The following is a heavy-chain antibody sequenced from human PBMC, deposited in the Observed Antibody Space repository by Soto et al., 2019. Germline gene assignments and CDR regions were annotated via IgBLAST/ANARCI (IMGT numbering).Heavy chain of an antibody. Sequence: PSETLSLTCAVSGFSISRGYYWGWIRQPPGKGLEWIASMYYSGTTYYNPSLKSRVAISVDTSKNQFSLKLRSVTAADTAVYYCARDWYGDGNTGGYFDYWGQGTPVTVSS. D-gene: IGHD1-1*01. J-gene: IGHJ4*02. CDR2: MYYSGTT. CDR1: GFSISRGYY. V-gene: IGHV4-38-2*02. CDR3: ARDWYGDGNTGGYFDY.